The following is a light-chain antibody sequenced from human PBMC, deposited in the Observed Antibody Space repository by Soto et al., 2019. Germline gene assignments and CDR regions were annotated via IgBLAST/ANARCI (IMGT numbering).Light chain of an antibody. CDR2: EAS. CDR1: SSNVGGYNL. Sequence: QSALTQPASVSGSPGQSITISCTGTSSNVGGYNLVSWYQQHPGEAPKLMIYEASKRPSGVSNRFSGSKSGNTASLTISGLQAEDEADYYCSSYAGSDTMVFGAGTKVTVL. J-gene: IGLJ2*01. CDR3: SSYAGSDTMV. V-gene: IGLV2-23*01.